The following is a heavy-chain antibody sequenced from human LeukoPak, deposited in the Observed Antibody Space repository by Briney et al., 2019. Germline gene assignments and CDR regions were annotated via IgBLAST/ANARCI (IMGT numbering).Heavy chain of an antibody. J-gene: IGHJ4*02. Sequence: GGSLRLSCAASGFTVSSNHMSWVRQAPGKGLEWVSAISDSGGSTYYADSVKGRFTISRDNSKNTLYLQMNSLRAEDTAVYYCAKGGYSGYDSGGYFDYWGQGTLVTVSS. D-gene: IGHD5-12*01. V-gene: IGHV3-23*01. CDR1: GFTVSSNH. CDR3: AKGGYSGYDSGGYFDY. CDR2: ISDSGGST.